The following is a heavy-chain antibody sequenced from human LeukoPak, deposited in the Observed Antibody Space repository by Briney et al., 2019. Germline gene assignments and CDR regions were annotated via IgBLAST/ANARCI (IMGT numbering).Heavy chain of an antibody. V-gene: IGHV3-23*01. CDR3: AKGPLIEVAGTTWDY. J-gene: IGHJ4*02. D-gene: IGHD6-19*01. CDR1: GFTFSSYG. CDR2: ISADGGST. Sequence: GGSLRLSCVVSGFTFSSYGMSWVRQAPGKGLQCVATISADGGSTYYPDSVKGRFTISRDNSKNTLYLQMNSLRAEDTAVYYCAKGPLIEVAGTTWDYWGQGTLVTVSS.